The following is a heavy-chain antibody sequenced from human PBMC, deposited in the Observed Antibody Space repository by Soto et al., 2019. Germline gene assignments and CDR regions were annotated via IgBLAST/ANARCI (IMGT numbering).Heavy chain of an antibody. J-gene: IGHJ4*02. CDR2: ISGGSDTI. CDR1: GFTFSYYS. Sequence: GGSLRLSCAASGFTFSYYSMNWVRQAPGKGLEWVSYISGGSDTIYYADSVRGRFTVSRDNAKNSLSLQMSSLRDEDTAVYYCARDFSSDYNFDYWGQGTLVTVSS. CDR3: ARDFSSDYNFDY. V-gene: IGHV3-48*02. D-gene: IGHD4-17*01.